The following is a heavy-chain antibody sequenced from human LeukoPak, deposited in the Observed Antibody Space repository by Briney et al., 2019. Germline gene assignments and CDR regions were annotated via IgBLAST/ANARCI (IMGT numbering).Heavy chain of an antibody. Sequence: PGGSLRLSCAASGFSFSSYSMNWVRQAPGKGLEWVSYISSSSSTIYYADSVKGRFTISRDNAKNSLYLQMNSLRAEDTAVYYCASNPYYDILTGYSLDYWGQGTLVTVSS. CDR2: ISSSSSTI. V-gene: IGHV3-48*01. D-gene: IGHD3-9*01. CDR1: GFSFSSYS. CDR3: ASNPYYDILTGYSLDY. J-gene: IGHJ4*02.